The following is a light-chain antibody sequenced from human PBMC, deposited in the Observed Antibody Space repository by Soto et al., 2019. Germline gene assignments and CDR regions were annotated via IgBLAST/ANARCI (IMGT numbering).Light chain of an antibody. V-gene: IGKV1-33*01. J-gene: IGKJ5*01. CDR1: QDISHY. CDR3: QQHDNPIT. CDR2: DAS. Sequence: DLHMARAPCSVSASLGYRFATTVQASQDISHYLNWYPQKPGKAPKLLIYDASNLETGVPSRFSGSGSGTDITFTISSLHPQDIATYYCQQHDNPITFGQGTRLEIK.